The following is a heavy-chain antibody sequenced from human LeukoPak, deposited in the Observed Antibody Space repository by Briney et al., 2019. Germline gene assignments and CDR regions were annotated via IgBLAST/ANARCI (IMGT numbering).Heavy chain of an antibody. Sequence: GASVKVSCKASGGTFSSYAISWVRQAPGQGLEWMGGIIPIFGTANYAQKFQGRVTITADKSTSTAYMELSSLRSEDTAVYYCARSRKGTYYDFWSGYSFDYWGQGTLVTVSS. CDR1: GGTFSSYA. CDR2: IIPIFGTA. D-gene: IGHD3-3*01. V-gene: IGHV1-69*06. J-gene: IGHJ4*02. CDR3: ARSRKGTYYDFWSGYSFDY.